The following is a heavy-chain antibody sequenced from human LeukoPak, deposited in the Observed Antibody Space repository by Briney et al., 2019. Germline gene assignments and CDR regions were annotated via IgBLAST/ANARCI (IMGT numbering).Heavy chain of an antibody. D-gene: IGHD2-15*01. CDR1: GYSFTSYW. CDR3: ARHCSGGSCFGWFDP. J-gene: IGHJ5*02. CDR2: IYPGDSDT. Sequence: GESLKISCKGSGYSFTSYWIGWACQMPGKGLEWMGIIYPGDSDTRYSPSFQGQVTISADKSISTAYLQWSSLKASDTAMYYCARHCSGGSCFGWFDPWGQGTLVTVSS. V-gene: IGHV5-51*01.